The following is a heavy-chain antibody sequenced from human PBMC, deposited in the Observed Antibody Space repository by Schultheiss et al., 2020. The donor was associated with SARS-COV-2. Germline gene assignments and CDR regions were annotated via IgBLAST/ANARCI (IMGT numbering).Heavy chain of an antibody. D-gene: IGHD1-26*01. V-gene: IGHV4-4*07. CDR3: ARERRIVTDTPPYHYHMDA. CDR2: INISGNT. J-gene: IGHJ6*03. Sequence: SETLSLTCIVSGGSINSFQWIWIRQPAGKGLEWIGRINISGNTNYNPSLKSRVTISVDTSKNQFSLKLSSVTAADTAVYYCARERRIVTDTPPYHYHMDAWGKGTTVTVSS. CDR1: GGSINSFQ.